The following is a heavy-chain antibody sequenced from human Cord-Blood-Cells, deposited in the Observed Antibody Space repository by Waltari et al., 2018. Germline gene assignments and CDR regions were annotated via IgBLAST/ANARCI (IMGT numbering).Heavy chain of an antibody. D-gene: IGHD2-2*01. J-gene: IGHJ4*02. CDR2: IKRKTDGGKT. Sequence: EVQLVESGGGLVKPGGSLRLSCAASGFTFRNAWMSWVRPALGKGLEWVGCIKRKTDGGKTDYAAPVKGRFTISRDDSKNTLYLQMNSLKTEDTAVYYCTTGAYQLYDYWGQGTLVTVSS. CDR3: TTGAYQLYDY. CDR1: GFTFRNAW. V-gene: IGHV3-15*01.